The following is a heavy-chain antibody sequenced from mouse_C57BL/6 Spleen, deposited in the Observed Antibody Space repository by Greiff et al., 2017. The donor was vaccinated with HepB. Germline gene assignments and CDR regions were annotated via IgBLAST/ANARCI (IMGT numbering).Heavy chain of an antibody. CDR3: ARDEAYDGYGFAY. CDR1: GFTFSSYA. J-gene: IGHJ3*01. Sequence: EVMLVESGGGLVKPGGSLKLSCAASGFTFSSYAMSWVRQTPEKRLEWVATISDGGSYTYYPDNVKGRFTISRDNAKNNLYLQMSHLKSEDTAMYYCARDEAYDGYGFAYWGQGTLVTVSA. D-gene: IGHD2-3*01. CDR2: ISDGGSYT. V-gene: IGHV5-4*01.